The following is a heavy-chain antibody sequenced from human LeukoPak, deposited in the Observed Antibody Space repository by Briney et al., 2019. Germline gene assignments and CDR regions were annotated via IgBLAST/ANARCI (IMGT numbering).Heavy chain of an antibody. J-gene: IGHJ4*02. D-gene: IGHD2-2*01. CDR2: INPNSGGT. Sequence: ASVKVSCKASGYTFTGYYMHWVRQAPGQGLEWMGRINPNSGGTNYAQKFLGRVTMTRDTSTSTVYMELSSLRSEDTAVYYCARDPSDCSSTSCYDSWGQGTLVTVSS. V-gene: IGHV1-2*06. CDR3: ARDPSDCSSTSCYDS. CDR1: GYTFTGYY.